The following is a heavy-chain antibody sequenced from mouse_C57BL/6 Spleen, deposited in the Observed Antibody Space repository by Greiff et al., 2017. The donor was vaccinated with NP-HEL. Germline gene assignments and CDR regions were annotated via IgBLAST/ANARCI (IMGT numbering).Heavy chain of an antibody. CDR3: VREGYDYDVEAWFAY. J-gene: IGHJ3*01. Sequence: EVHLVESGGGLVQPKGSLKLSCAASGFSFNTYAMNWVRQAPGKGLEWVARIRSKSNNYATYYADSVKDRFTISRDDSESMLYLQMNNLKTEDTAMYYCVREGYDYDVEAWFAYWGQGTLVTVSA. CDR1: GFSFNTYA. D-gene: IGHD2-4*01. V-gene: IGHV10-1*01. CDR2: IRSKSNNYAT.